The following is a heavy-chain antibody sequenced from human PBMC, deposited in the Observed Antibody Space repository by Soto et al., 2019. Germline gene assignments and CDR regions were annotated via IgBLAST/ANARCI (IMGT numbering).Heavy chain of an antibody. D-gene: IGHD2-2*01. Sequence: PSGTLSLTCAVYGGSFSGYYMSWIRQPPGKGLEWIGEINHSGSTNYNPSLKSRGTISADTSKNQSSLKLIYVTAADKAVEYCAREGLEDCSSISCYAEGDYDLMSFWAKGTTVPASS. CDR2: INHSGST. CDR1: GGSFSGYY. J-gene: IGHJ6*04. V-gene: IGHV4-34*01. CDR3: AREGLEDCSSISCYAEGDYDLMSF.